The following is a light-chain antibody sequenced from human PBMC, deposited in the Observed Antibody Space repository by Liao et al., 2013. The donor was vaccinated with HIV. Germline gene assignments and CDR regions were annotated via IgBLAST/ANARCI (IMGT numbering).Light chain of an antibody. CDR2: YDS. Sequence: SYVLTQPPSVSVAPGKTARITCGGNKIGSKSVHWYQQKPGQSPVLVIYYDSGRPSGIPERFSGSNSGNTATLSISRVEAGDEADYYCQVWDSNSDHPYVFGTGTKVTVL. V-gene: IGLV3-21*01. CDR3: QVWDSNSDHPYV. CDR1: KIGSKS. J-gene: IGLJ1*01.